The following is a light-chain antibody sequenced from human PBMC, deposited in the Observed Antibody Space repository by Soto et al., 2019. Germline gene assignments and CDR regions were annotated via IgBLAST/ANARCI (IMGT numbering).Light chain of an antibody. CDR3: QQCGSPPS. V-gene: IGKV3-20*01. J-gene: IGKJ1*01. Sequence: EIVLTQSQGTLSLSPGERATLSCSASQSVSSSYLAWYQQKPGQAPRLLIYDTSSRATGIPDRFSGSGSGTDFTLAISRLEPDDFAVYYCQQCGSPPSFGQGTKVELK. CDR1: QSVSSSY. CDR2: DTS.